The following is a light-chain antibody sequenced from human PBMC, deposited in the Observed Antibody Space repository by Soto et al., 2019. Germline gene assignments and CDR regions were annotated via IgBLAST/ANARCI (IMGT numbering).Light chain of an antibody. Sequence: DIQMTQSPSSLSASVGDRVTITCRASQSISGYLNWFQQKPGKAPQLLIYTASSLQSGVPSRFSGSGSGTDFTLTISSLQPEDFATYYCQQSYSTRWTFGQGTKVEIE. CDR2: TAS. V-gene: IGKV1-39*01. CDR1: QSISGY. CDR3: QQSYSTRWT. J-gene: IGKJ1*01.